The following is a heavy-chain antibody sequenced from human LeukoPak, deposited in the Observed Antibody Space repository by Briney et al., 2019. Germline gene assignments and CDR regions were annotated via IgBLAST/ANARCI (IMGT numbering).Heavy chain of an antibody. CDR3: AKVSGRIQIWPQPFGDGMDV. V-gene: IGHV3-74*01. Sequence: GGSLRLSCVASGFTFSKNWMHWVRQAPGKGLVWVSGIQGDGSNTNYADSVKGRFTISRDNSKDMLYLQMNSLRAEDTAVYYCAKVSGRIQIWPQPFGDGMDVWGQGTTVTVSS. J-gene: IGHJ6*02. CDR1: GFTFSKNW. CDR2: IQGDGSNT. D-gene: IGHD3-10*01.